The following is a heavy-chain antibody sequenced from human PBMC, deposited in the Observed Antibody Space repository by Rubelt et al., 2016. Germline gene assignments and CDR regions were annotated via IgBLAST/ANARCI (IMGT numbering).Heavy chain of an antibody. V-gene: IGHV1-69*04. CDR1: GGTFSSYA. CDR3: ARSPRYDVEDNWFDP. Sequence: QVQLVQSGAEVKKPGSSVKVSCKASGGTFSSYAISWVRQAPGQGLEWMGRIIPILGIANYAQKFQGRVTITADKSTSTAYMELSSLRSEDTAVYYCARSPRYDVEDNWFDPWGQGTLATVSS. J-gene: IGHJ5*02. D-gene: IGHD3-3*01. CDR2: IIPILGIA.